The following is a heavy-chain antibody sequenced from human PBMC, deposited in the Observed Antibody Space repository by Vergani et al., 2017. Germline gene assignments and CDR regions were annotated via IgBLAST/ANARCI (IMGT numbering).Heavy chain of an antibody. CDR2: IYYSGST. Sequence: QVQLQESGPGLVEPSQTLSLTCTVSGGSISSGDYYWSWIRQPAGKGLEWIGYIYYSGSTYYNPSLKSRVTRSVDTSKNQFYLKLSSVTAADTAVYYCARAGDGDAFDIWGQGTMVTVSS. V-gene: IGHV4-30-4*01. CDR3: ARAGDGDAFDI. J-gene: IGHJ3*02. CDR1: GGSISSGDYY.